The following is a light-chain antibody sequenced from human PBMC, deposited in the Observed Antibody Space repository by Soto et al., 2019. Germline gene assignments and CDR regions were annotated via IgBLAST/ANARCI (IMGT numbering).Light chain of an antibody. CDR3: QQYGSSRWT. Sequence: EIVLTQSPGTLSLSPGERATLSCRASQSVSGSYLAWYQQRPGQAPRLLIYGASSSATGIPDRFSGSGSGTDFTLTITSPEPEDFAVYYCQQYGSSRWTFGRGTMVEIK. CDR2: GAS. J-gene: IGKJ1*01. V-gene: IGKV3-20*01. CDR1: QSVSGSY.